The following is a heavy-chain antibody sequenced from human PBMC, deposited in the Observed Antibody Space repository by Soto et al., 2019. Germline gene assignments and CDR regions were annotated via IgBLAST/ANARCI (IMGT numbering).Heavy chain of an antibody. CDR1: GFSLSTSGVG. CDR2: IYWEDVK. Sequence: QITLKESGPPLVKPTQNLTMTCTFSGFSLSTSGVGVGWIRQPPGKALAWLALIYWEDVKRYSPSLKSRLTITKDTSKNQVVLTMTYMDPVDTATYYCAHICGFVHPDVWGKGTTVTVSS. V-gene: IGHV2-5*02. D-gene: IGHD2-21*01. CDR3: AHICGFVHPDV. J-gene: IGHJ6*04.